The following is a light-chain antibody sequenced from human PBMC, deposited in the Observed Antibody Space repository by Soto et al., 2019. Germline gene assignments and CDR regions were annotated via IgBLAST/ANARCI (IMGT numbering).Light chain of an antibody. CDR2: DAS. CDR3: QQRKT. Sequence: EIVLTQSPATLSLSPGERATLSCRASQSVSSYLAWYQQKPGQAPRLLIYDASNRATGIPARFSGSGSGTDFTRTISSLEPEDFAVYDCQQRKTFGPGTKVDIK. V-gene: IGKV3-11*01. CDR1: QSVSSY. J-gene: IGKJ3*01.